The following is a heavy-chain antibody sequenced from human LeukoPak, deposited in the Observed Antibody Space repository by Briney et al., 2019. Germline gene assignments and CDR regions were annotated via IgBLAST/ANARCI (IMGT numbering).Heavy chain of an antibody. CDR1: GFTFSTYW. CDR2: IKQDGSEK. D-gene: IGHD1-26*01. CDR3: ARGYSGSY. V-gene: IGHV3-7*04. Sequence: GSLRLSCAASGFTFSTYWMTWVRQAPGIGLEWVANIKQDGSEKYYVDSVKGRFTISRDNAKNSLYLQMNSLRAEDTALYYCARGYSGSYWGQGTLVTVSS. J-gene: IGHJ4*02.